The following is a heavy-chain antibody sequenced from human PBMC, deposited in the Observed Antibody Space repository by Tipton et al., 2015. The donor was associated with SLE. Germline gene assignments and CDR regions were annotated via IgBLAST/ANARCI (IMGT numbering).Heavy chain of an antibody. CDR3: ARDSRSGDNWFDP. V-gene: IGHV4-59*01. D-gene: IGHD1-1*01. J-gene: IGHJ5*02. CDR1: GASIRSYY. CDR2: IYNSGST. Sequence: TLSLTCTVSGASIRSYYWSWIRQPPGKGLEWIGNIYNSGSTNYNHSLKSRITMSLDTSKNQFSLKLSSVTAADTAVYYCARDSRSGDNWFDPWGQGTLVTVSS.